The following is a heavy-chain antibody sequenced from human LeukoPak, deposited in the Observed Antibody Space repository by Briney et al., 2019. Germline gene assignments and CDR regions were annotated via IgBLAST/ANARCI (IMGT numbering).Heavy chain of an antibody. J-gene: IGHJ6*03. V-gene: IGHV3-15*01. CDR1: GFTFSNAW. CDR2: IKSKTDGGTT. D-gene: IGHD3-3*01. CDR3: TTDSLEWLYYYMDV. Sequence: GGSLRLSCAASGFTFSNAWMSWVRQAPGKGLEWVGRIKSKTDGGTTDYAAPVKGRFTISRDDSKNTLYLQMNSLKTEDTAVYYCTTDSLEWLYYYMDVWGKGTTVTVSS.